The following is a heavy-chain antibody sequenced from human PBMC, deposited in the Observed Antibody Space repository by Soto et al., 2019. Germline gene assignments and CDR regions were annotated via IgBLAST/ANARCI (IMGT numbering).Heavy chain of an antibody. V-gene: IGHV4-39*01. CDR3: ASSGGNPTDDAFDI. CDR2: IYYSGST. CDR1: GGSISSSRYY. Sequence: QLQLQESGPGLVKPSETLSLTCTVSGGSISSSRYYWGWIRQPPGKGLEWIGSIYYSGSTYYNPSLKSRVTISVDTSKNQFSLKLSSVTAADTAVYYCASSGGNPTDDAFDIWGQGTMVTVSS. D-gene: IGHD2-15*01. J-gene: IGHJ3*02.